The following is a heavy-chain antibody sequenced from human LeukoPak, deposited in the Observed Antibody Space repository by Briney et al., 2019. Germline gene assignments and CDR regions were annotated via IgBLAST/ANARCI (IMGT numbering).Heavy chain of an antibody. CDR1: GFTYASYT. J-gene: IGHJ4*02. CDR2: ITTSDGNT. Sequence: GGSLRLSCAASGFTYASYTMSWVRQAPGKGLEWVSTITTSDGNTYYADSVKGRFTVSRDNSKNTLFLQMNSLRAEDTAVYYCAKDGGLWVSAHWGDSWGRGTLVTVSS. CDR3: AKDGGLWVSAHWGDS. D-gene: IGHD7-27*01. V-gene: IGHV3-23*01.